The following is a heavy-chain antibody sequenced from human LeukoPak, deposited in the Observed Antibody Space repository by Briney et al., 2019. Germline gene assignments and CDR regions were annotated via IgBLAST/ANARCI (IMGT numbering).Heavy chain of an antibody. CDR1: TFTFSNYW. CDR3: ARYRHLGY. J-gene: IGHJ4*02. CDR2: INQNGGEK. Sequence: GGSLRLSCAASTFTFSNYWMNWVRQAPGKGLEWVANINQNGGEKHYVDSVKGRFTISRDNGKNSLYLQMNSLRAEDTAVYYCARYRHLGYWGQGTLVTVSS. V-gene: IGHV3-7*01.